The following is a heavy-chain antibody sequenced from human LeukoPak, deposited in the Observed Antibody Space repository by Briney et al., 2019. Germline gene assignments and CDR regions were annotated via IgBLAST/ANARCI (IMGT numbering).Heavy chain of an antibody. CDR3: ARDRGGDEAYYYYGMDV. D-gene: IGHD4-17*01. V-gene: IGHV3-48*03. CDR1: GFTFSSYE. CDR2: ISSSGSTI. J-gene: IGHJ6*02. Sequence: SGGSLRLSCAASGFTFSSYEMNWVRQAPGKGLEWVSYISSSGSTIYYADSVKGRFTISRDNAKNSLYLQMNSLRAEDTAVYYCARDRGGDEAYYYYGMDVWGQGTTVTVSS.